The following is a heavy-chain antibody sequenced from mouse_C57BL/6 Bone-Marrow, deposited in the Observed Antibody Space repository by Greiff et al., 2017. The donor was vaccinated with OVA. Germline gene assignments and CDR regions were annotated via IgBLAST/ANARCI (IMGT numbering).Heavy chain of an antibody. V-gene: IGHV1-69*01. D-gene: IGHD1-1*01. CDR2: IDPSDSYT. Sequence: VQLQQSGAELVMPGASVKLSCKASGYTFTSYWMHWVKQRPGQGLEWIGEIDPSDSYTNYNQKFKGKSTLTVDKSSSTAYMQLSSLTSEDSAVYYCARRGLLYYFDYWGQGTTLTVSS. CDR1: GYTFTSYW. J-gene: IGHJ2*01. CDR3: ARRGLLYYFDY.